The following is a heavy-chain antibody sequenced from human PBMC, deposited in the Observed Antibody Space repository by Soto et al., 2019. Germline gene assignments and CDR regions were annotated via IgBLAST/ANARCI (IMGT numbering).Heavy chain of an antibody. CDR2: IYWDDDK. Sequence: QITLKESGPSLVKPTQTLTLTCTFSGFSLDTSKVAVDWIRQPPGKALEWLALIYWDDDKRFNPSLKNRLTITKDTSKNQVVLTMTNVDPVDTATYYCAHRTLLWFGELSSYYFDSWGQGTLVTVSS. D-gene: IGHD3-10*01. CDR1: GFSLDTSKVA. V-gene: IGHV2-5*02. J-gene: IGHJ4*02. CDR3: AHRTLLWFGELSSYYFDS.